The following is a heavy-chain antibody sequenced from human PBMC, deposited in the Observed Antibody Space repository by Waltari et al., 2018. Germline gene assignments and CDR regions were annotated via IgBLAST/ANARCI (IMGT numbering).Heavy chain of an antibody. V-gene: IGHV3-74*03. CDR2: MERDERRT. CDR1: GFTFSTYW. Sequence: EVQLVESGGALVQPGGSLRLSCATSGFTFSTYWMHWVRQAPGKGLMWVAHMERDERRTTYAESVKGRFTISRDNAKNTVYLQMNSLRDEDTAVYYCVRDEPGDGLDYWGQGTLVTVSS. CDR3: VRDEPGDGLDY. D-gene: IGHD7-27*01. J-gene: IGHJ4*02.